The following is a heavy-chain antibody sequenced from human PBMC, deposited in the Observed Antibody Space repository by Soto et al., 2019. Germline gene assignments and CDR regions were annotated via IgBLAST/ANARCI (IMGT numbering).Heavy chain of an antibody. D-gene: IGHD4-17*01. J-gene: IGHJ6*02. Sequence: EVQLVESGGGLVKPGGSRTLSCAASGITFSKAWMNWVRQSPGKGLEWVGRIKSRSDGGTTAYAAPVKGRFSISRDDSKDTLWLQMNSLKTEDTAVYYCTTNFYSDHGMDVWGQGTTVTVSS. CDR2: IKSRSDGGTT. CDR3: TTNFYSDHGMDV. V-gene: IGHV3-15*01. CDR1: GITFSKAW.